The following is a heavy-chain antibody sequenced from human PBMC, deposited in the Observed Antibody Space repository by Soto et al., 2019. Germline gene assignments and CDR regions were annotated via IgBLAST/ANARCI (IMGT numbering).Heavy chain of an antibody. CDR1: GGSTSNYY. CDR3: ARVPDY. V-gene: IGHV4-59*01. J-gene: IGHJ4*02. CDR2: IYNSGST. Sequence: SETLSLTCTVSGGSTSNYYWNWIRQPPGKGLQWIGYIYNSGSTKYNPSLKGRVTISEDTSKNQFSLELSSVSAADTAVYYCARVPDYWGLGTLVTVSS.